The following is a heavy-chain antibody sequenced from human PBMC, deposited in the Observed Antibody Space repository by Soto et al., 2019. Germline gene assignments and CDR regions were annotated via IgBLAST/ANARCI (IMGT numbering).Heavy chain of an antibody. CDR3: AKWSGFGDA. Sequence: PGRSLRLSCAASGLTLSGNSMAWVRQAPGKRLQWVSGISNDGSTTFYADSVRGRFTISRDTSTNTLYLQMDSLRVEDTAVYFCAKWSGFGDAWGQGTLVTVSS. CDR1: GLTLSGNS. CDR2: ISNDGSTT. J-gene: IGHJ5*02. D-gene: IGHD3-10*01. V-gene: IGHV3-23*01.